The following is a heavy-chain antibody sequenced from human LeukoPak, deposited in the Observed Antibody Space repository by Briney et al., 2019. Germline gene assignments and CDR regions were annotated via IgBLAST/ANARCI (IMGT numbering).Heavy chain of an antibody. CDR3: AKGGYSYGYVDY. V-gene: IGHV3-23*01. CDR1: GFTFSSYA. CDR2: ISGSGHNT. Sequence: GGSLRLSCAASGFTFSSYAMSWVRQAPGKGLEWVSAISGSGHNTYYADSVKGRFTISRDNSKNTLYLQMNSLRAEDTAVYYCAKGGYSYGYVDYWGQGTLVTVSS. J-gene: IGHJ4*02. D-gene: IGHD5-18*01.